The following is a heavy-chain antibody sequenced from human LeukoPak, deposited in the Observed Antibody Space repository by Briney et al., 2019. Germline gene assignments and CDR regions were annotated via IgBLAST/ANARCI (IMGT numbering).Heavy chain of an antibody. CDR2: IGSSGDNI. Sequence: GGSLRLSCAASGFTFSGSAMHWVRQAPGKGPEWISYIGSSGDNIHYADSVKGRFIISRDNAKNSLYLQMSSLRDEDTAIYYCARAGGGYWFDPWGQGTLVTVSS. CDR3: ARAGGGYWFDP. CDR1: GFTFSGSA. D-gene: IGHD2-15*01. V-gene: IGHV3-48*03. J-gene: IGHJ5*02.